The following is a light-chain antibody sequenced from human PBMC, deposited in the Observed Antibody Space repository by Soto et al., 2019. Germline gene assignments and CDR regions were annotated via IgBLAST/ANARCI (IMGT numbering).Light chain of an antibody. Sequence: QSVLTQPPSVSGAPGQRVTISCTGSSSNIGAGFEVHWYQQVPGAAPSLLIYANNIRPSGVPDRFSGSKSGASASPAITGLQPEDEADDYGRSYDNSLSGSVIFGGGTQLTVL. CDR1: SSNIGAGFE. J-gene: IGLJ2*01. V-gene: IGLV1-40*01. CDR3: RSYDNSLSGSVI. CDR2: ANN.